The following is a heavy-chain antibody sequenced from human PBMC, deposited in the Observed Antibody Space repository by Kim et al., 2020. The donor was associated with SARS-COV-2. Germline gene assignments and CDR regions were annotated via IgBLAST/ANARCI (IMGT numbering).Heavy chain of an antibody. Sequence: YADAVKGRFTIPRDNAKNTLHLQMNSLRVDDTGVYYCATLASGPDYWGQGTLVTVSS. CDR3: ATLASGPDY. D-gene: IGHD6-19*01. J-gene: IGHJ4*02. V-gene: IGHV3-74*01.